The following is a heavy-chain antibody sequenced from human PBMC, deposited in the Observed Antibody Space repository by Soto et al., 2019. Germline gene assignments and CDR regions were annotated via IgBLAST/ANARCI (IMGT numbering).Heavy chain of an antibody. D-gene: IGHD6-13*01. J-gene: IGHJ4*02. CDR2: TYYRSKRNN. CDR1: GDSVSSNSAA. CDR3: AREGGASSSWYFYY. Sequence: QVQLQQSGPGLVKPSQTLSLTCAISGDSVSSNSAAWNGVRPSPSRGRAWRGRTYYRSKRNNDYAVSVKRRITNNPDTANHQFSLQLNSVTPEDPAVSDCAREGGASSSWYFYYWGQGTLGTVSS. V-gene: IGHV6-1*01.